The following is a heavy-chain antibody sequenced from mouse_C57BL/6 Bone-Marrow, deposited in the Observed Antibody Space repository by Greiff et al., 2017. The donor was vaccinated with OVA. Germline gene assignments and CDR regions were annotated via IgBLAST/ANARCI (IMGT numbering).Heavy chain of an antibody. CDR1: GYSITSGYY. CDR2: ISYDGSN. Sequence: EVKLMESGPGLVKPSQSLSLTCSVTGYSITSGYYWNWIRQFPGNKLEWMGYISYDGSNNYNPSLKNRISITRDTSKNQFFLKLNSVTTEDTATYYCARGDSAWFAYWGQGTLVTVSA. CDR3: ARGDSAWFAY. V-gene: IGHV3-6*01. J-gene: IGHJ3*01.